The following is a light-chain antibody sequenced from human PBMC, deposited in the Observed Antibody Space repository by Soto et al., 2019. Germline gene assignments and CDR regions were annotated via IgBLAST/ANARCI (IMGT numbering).Light chain of an antibody. J-gene: IGKJ1*01. Sequence: VLTQSPGTLSLSPGERATLSCRASQSVSSSYLAWYQQKPGQAPRLLIYGASSRATGIPDRFSGSGSGTDFTLTISRLEPEDFAVYYCQQYNNSPWTFGQGTKVEIQ. CDR1: QSVSSSY. CDR3: QQYNNSPWT. CDR2: GAS. V-gene: IGKV3-20*01.